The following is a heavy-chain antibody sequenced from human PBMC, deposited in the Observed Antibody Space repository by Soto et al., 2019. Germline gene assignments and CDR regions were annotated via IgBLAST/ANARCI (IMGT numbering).Heavy chain of an antibody. CDR1: GAAINSYY. CDR2: IYYTGST. Sequence: SETLSLTCTVSGAAINSYYWSWLRQAPGLGPEWIGYIYYTGSTNYNPSLESRVTVSVDRSRNQFSLELRSVTAADTAVYYCARVDGYFFFFDNWGQGTQVT. CDR3: ARVDGYFFFFDN. D-gene: IGHD3-22*01. V-gene: IGHV4-59*01. J-gene: IGHJ4*02.